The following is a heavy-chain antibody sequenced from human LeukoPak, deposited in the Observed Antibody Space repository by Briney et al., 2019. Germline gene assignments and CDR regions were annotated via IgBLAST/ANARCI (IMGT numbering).Heavy chain of an antibody. D-gene: IGHD3-10*01. V-gene: IGHV3-23*01. CDR1: GFTFSSYA. Sequence: PGGSLRLSCAASGFTFSSYATSWVRQAPGKGLEWVSAISGSGGSTYYADSVKGRFTISRDNSKNTLYLQMNSLRAEGTAVYYCAKTPFISYYYGSGSYSDYWGRGTLVTVSS. J-gene: IGHJ4*02. CDR3: AKTPFISYYYGSGSYSDY. CDR2: ISGSGGST.